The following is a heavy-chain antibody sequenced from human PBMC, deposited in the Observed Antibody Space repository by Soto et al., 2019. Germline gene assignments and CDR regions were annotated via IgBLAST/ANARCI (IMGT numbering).Heavy chain of an antibody. Sequence: PSETLSLTCTVSGGSISTYYWSWIRQPPGKGLEWIGFIYFDGTSNYNPSLKSRRTMSVDTPKNQFSRRLSYVTPADTAIYSCARVKRSGIPSRKYCFDCWGKRTLVTVSS. J-gene: IGHJ4*01. D-gene: IGHD1-20*01. CDR2: IYFDGTS. CDR3: ARVKRSGIPSRKYCFDC. V-gene: IGHV4-59*12. CDR1: GGSISTYY.